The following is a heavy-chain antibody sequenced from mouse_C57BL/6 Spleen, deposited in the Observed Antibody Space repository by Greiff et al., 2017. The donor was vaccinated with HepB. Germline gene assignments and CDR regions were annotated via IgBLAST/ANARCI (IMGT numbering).Heavy chain of an antibody. J-gene: IGHJ4*01. CDR3: ARRDYYGGVDY. CDR1: GYTFTSYW. V-gene: IGHV1-61*01. D-gene: IGHD1-1*01. Sequence: QVQLQQPGAELVRPGSSVKLSCKASGYTFTSYWMDWVKQRPGQGLEWIGNIYPSDSETHYNQKFKDKATLTVDKSSSTAYMQLSSLTSEDSAVYYCARRDYYGGVDYWGQGTSVTVSS. CDR2: IYPSDSET.